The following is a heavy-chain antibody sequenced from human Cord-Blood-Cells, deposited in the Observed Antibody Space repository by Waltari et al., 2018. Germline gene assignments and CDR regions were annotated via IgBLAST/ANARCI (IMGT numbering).Heavy chain of an antibody. Sequence: EVQLVESGGVVVQPGGSLRLSCAAYGFTFDDYTMHWVRQAPGKGLEWVSLISWDGGSTYYADSVKGRFTIARDNSKNSLYLQMNSLRTEDTDLYYCAKERTGDLDYWGQGTLVTVSS. CDR3: AKERTGDLDY. CDR1: GFTFDDYT. J-gene: IGHJ4*02. CDR2: ISWDGGST. D-gene: IGHD7-27*01. V-gene: IGHV3-43*01.